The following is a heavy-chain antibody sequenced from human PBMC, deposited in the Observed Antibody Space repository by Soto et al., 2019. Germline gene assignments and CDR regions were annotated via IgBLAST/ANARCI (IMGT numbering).Heavy chain of an antibody. CDR2: ISPNSKYR. Sequence: PGGSLRLSCVASGFTFSDFYMTWIRQAPGKGLEWLSYISPNSKYREYADSVKGRHTISRDNAKKSLYLQMNSLRAEDTAVYYCARGLVVVVAAANWFDPWGQGTLVTVSS. D-gene: IGHD2-15*01. CDR1: GFTFSDFY. V-gene: IGHV3-11*06. CDR3: ARGLVVVVAAANWFDP. J-gene: IGHJ5*02.